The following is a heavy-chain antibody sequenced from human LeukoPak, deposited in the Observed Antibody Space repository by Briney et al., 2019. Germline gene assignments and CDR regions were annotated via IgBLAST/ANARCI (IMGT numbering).Heavy chain of an antibody. J-gene: IGHJ3*02. Sequence: PGGSLRLSCAASGFTFSSYSMNWVRQAPGKGLEWVSYISSSSSTIYYADSVKGRFTISRDNAKNSLYLQMNSLRAEDTAVYYCARIRVDTAMGDAFDIWGQGTMVTVSS. CDR3: ARIRVDTAMGDAFDI. V-gene: IGHV3-48*01. CDR2: ISSSSSTI. CDR1: GFTFSSYS. D-gene: IGHD5-18*01.